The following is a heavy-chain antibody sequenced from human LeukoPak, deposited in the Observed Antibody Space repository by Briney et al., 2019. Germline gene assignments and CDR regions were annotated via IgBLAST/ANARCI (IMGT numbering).Heavy chain of an antibody. D-gene: IGHD3-9*01. J-gene: IGHJ4*02. CDR1: GFTVSSNY. Sequence: GGSLRLSCAASGFTVSSNYMSWVRQAPGKGLEWVSVIYSGGSTYYADSVKGRFTISRDNSKNTLYLQMNSLRAEDTAVYYCARAGTYYDILTGQPTSYYFDYWGQGTLVTVSS. CDR2: IYSGGST. CDR3: ARAGTYYDILTGQPTSYYFDY. V-gene: IGHV3-53*01.